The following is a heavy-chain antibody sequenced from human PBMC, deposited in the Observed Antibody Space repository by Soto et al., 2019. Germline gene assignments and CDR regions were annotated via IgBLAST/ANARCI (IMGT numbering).Heavy chain of an antibody. CDR2: IYHSGST. D-gene: IGHD3-10*01. CDR1: GYSISSGYF. Sequence: SETLSLTCAVSGYSISSGYFWGWIRQPAGKVLGWFGSIYHSGSTYYYPSLKSRVTISVDTSKNKFSLKLSSVTAADTAVYYCARDRRGVRAPDAFDIWGQGTMVT. J-gene: IGHJ3*02. CDR3: ARDRRGVRAPDAFDI. V-gene: IGHV4-38-2*02.